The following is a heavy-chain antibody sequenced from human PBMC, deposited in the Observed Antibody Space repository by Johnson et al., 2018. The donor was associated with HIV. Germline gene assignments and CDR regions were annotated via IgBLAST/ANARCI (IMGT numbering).Heavy chain of an antibody. CDR2: LYSAGST. CDR3: SRGAIKYSSSWLGAFDI. CDR1: GFTVSSNY. J-gene: IGHJ3*02. D-gene: IGHD6-6*01. V-gene: IGHV3-66*02. Sequence: VLLVESGGGVVHPGTSLRLSCAASGFTVSSNYMSWVRQAPGKGLEWVSVLYSAGSTYYADPVMCRSTSSRDNSKNTLYLQMNSLRAEEPAVYYCSRGAIKYSSSWLGAFDIWGQGKMVTVSS.